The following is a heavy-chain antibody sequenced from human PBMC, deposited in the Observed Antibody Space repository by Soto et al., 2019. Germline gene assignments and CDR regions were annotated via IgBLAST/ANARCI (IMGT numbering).Heavy chain of an antibody. J-gene: IGHJ4*02. V-gene: IGHV1-24*01. CDR1: GYTLTELS. Sequence: GASVKVSCKVSGYTLTELSMHWVRQAPGKGLEWMGGFDPEDADTIYAQKFQGRVTMTEDTSTDTAYMELSNLRSEDTAVYYCATLKSDLGLSGNYFNYFDYWCQGTLVTVSS. D-gene: IGHD3-10*01. CDR3: ATLKSDLGLSGNYFNYFDY. CDR2: FDPEDADT.